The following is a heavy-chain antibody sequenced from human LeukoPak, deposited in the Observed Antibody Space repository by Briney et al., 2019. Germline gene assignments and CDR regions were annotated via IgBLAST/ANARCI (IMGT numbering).Heavy chain of an antibody. CDR3: ARDVCSSTSCYLGRFDY. CDR2: ISYDGTNK. Sequence: GGSLRLSCAASGFTFSNYAMHWVRQAPGKGLEWVAVISYDGTNKYYADSVKGRFTISRDNSKNTLYLQMDSLRAEDTAVYYCARDVCSSTSCYLGRFDYWGQGILVTVSS. V-gene: IGHV3-30-3*01. CDR1: GFTFSNYA. J-gene: IGHJ4*02. D-gene: IGHD2-2*01.